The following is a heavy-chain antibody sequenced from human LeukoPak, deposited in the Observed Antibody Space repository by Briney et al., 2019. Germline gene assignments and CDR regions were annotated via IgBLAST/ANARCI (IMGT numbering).Heavy chain of an antibody. Sequence: PGGSLRLSCAGSGFIFNNYAMHWVRQAPGKGLEWVSGISWNRGSIGYADSVKGRFTISRDNAKNSLYLQMNSLRAEDTALYYCAKAMGGYGNYTWSFQHWGQGTLCTVSS. D-gene: IGHD4-11*01. J-gene: IGHJ1*01. CDR3: AKAMGGYGNYTWSFQH. CDR1: GFIFNNYA. CDR2: ISWNRGSI. V-gene: IGHV3-9*01.